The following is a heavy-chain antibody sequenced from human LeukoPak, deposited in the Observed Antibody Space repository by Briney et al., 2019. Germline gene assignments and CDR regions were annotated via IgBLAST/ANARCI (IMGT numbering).Heavy chain of an antibody. J-gene: IGHJ4*02. CDR1: GASINIYTYY. CDR2: VSYSGSP. D-gene: IGHD1-1*01. V-gene: IGHV4-39*07. CDR3: ARANWNSYYLDY. Sequence: NSSETLSLTCTVSGASINIYTYYWGWIRQPPGKGLEWIGSVSYSGSPYYNPSLTSRATISVDTSKNQFSLKLSSVTAADTAVYYCARANWNSYYLDYWGQGTLVTVSS.